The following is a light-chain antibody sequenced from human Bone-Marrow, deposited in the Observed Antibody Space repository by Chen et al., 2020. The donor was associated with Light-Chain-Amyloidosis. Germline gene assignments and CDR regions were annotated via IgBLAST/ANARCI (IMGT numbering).Light chain of an antibody. CDR2: EDT. CDR3: SSYTITNTLV. J-gene: IGLJ1*01. V-gene: IGLV2-14*01. Sequence: QSALTQPASVSGSPGQSITISCTGTSSDVGGDNHVSWYQQHPDKPPKLMIYEDTNRASWVPDRFSGTKSDNTASLTISGLQTEDEADYFCSSYTITNTLVFGSGTRVTVL. CDR1: SSDVGGDNH.